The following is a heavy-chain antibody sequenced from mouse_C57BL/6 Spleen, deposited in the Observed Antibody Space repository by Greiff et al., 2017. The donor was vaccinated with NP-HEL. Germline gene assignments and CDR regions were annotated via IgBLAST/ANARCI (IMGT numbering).Heavy chain of an antibody. J-gene: IGHJ1*03. Sequence: QVQLKESGAELARPGASVKLSCKASGYTFTSYGISWVKQRTGQGLEWIGEIYPRSGNTYYNEKFKGKATLTADKSSSTAYMELRSLTSEDSAVYFCARWVYGSSYWYFDVWGTGTTVTVSS. D-gene: IGHD1-1*01. CDR2: IYPRSGNT. V-gene: IGHV1-81*01. CDR3: ARWVYGSSYWYFDV. CDR1: GYTFTSYG.